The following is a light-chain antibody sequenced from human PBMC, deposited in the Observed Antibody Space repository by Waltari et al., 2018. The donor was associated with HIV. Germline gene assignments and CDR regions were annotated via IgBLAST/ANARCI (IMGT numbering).Light chain of an antibody. Sequence: QSVLTQPPSAFGSPGQRLTISCSGSSSNSGSNAVNWYQHLPGTAPNLLIFGNDQRPSGVPARFSGAKSGTSASLAISGLRSEDEGEYYCASWDDSLKVVVFGGGTKLTV. V-gene: IGLV1-44*01. CDR1: SSNSGSNA. CDR2: GND. CDR3: ASWDDSLKVVV. J-gene: IGLJ2*01.